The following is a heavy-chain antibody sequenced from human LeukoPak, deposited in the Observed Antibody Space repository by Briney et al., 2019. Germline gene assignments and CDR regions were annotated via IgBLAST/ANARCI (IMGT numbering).Heavy chain of an antibody. J-gene: IGHJ5*02. Sequence: PSETLALACAVYGGSLSGYYWTFVCKSPRKGLGLNGEIDRHGGPGSHPSLKSRASISIDTSRNQSSLRLSSVTAADTAVYYCVGVREGDSRPCESWGQGTPVTHSS. CDR1: GGSLSGYY. D-gene: IGHD2-21*01. V-gene: IGHV4-34*01. CDR3: VGVREGDSRPCES. CDR2: IDRHGGP.